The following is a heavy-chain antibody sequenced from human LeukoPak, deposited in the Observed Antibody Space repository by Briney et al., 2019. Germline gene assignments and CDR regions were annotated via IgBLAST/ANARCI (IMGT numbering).Heavy chain of an antibody. V-gene: IGHV3-11*04. CDR3: ARDNNGRDDY. J-gene: IGHJ4*02. CDR2: ISRSGSTK. CDR1: GFTFSDYN. Sequence: GGSLRLSCAASGFTFSDYNMRWIRQAPGKGLEWVSSISRSGSTKYYADSVKGRFTISRDNAKNSLFLQMNSLRAEDTAVYYCARDNNGRDDYWGQGTLVTVSS. D-gene: IGHD1/OR15-1a*01.